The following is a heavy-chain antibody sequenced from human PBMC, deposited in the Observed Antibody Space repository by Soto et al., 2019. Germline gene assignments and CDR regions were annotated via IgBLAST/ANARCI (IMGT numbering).Heavy chain of an antibody. D-gene: IGHD5-18*01. CDR3: ARDHPHSYGVYYFDY. Sequence: SETLSLTCTASGGSISNYYWNWIRQSPGKGLEWIGYIYSSGSTHYNPSLQNRVTISIDTSKNQVSLKVNSVTTADTAVYYCARDHPHSYGVYYFDYWGQGTPVT. J-gene: IGHJ4*02. V-gene: IGHV4-59*01. CDR2: IYSSGST. CDR1: GGSISNYY.